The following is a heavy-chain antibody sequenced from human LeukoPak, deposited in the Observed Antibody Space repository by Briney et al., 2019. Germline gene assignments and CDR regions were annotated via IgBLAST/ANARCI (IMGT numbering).Heavy chain of an antibody. CDR3: ARGYSSSWYWFDP. V-gene: IGHV4-59*01. CDR2: IYYSGST. CDR1: GGSISSYY. Sequence: SETLSLTCTVSGGSISSYYWSWIRQPPGKGLEWIGYIYYSGSTNYNPSLKSRGTISVDTSKNQFSLKLSSVTAADTAVYYCARGYSSSWYWFDPWGQGTLVTVSS. J-gene: IGHJ5*02. D-gene: IGHD6-13*01.